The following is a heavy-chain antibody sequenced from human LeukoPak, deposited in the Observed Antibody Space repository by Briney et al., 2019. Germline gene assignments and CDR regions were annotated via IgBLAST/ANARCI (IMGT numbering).Heavy chain of an antibody. J-gene: IGHJ4*02. D-gene: IGHD6-6*01. V-gene: IGHV4-39*01. CDR1: GGSISSSSYY. CDR2: IYYSGST. CDR3: ARPRAGVYSSSYYFDY. Sequence: SETLSLTCTVSGGSISSSSYYWGWIRQPPGKGLEWIGSIYYSGSTYYNPSLKSRVTISVDTSKNQFSLKLSSVTAADTAVYYCARPRAGVYSSSYYFDYWAREPWSPSPQ.